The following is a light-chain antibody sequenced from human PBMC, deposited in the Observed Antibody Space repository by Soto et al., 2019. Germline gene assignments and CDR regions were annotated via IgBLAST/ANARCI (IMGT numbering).Light chain of an antibody. J-gene: IGKJ4*01. CDR3: QQYHNWPLT. CDR2: NAS. Sequence: QSPGTLSVSPLERDTLSGRARQSVSSSYLDWYQQKPGQDPRLLIYNASTRATGIPDRFSGSGSGAELNLTLSGLQSEDFAVYYCQQYHNWPLTFGGGTKV. V-gene: IGKV3-15*01. CDR1: QSVSSSY.